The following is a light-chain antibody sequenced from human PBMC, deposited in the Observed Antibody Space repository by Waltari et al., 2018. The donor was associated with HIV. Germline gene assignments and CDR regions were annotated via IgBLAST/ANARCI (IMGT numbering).Light chain of an antibody. J-gene: IGLJ2*01. CDR2: DVP. CDR1: SSAIGAYTY. CDR3: NSYAGSDNPVV. Sequence: QSALTQPPSASGSPGQSVTIPCPGTSSAIGAYTYVSWSHQPPAQSPKLIISDVPKRPSGVPDRFSCAKSGNTASLTVSGLQAEDEAVYYCNSYAGSDNPVVFGGGTNLTVL. V-gene: IGLV2-8*01.